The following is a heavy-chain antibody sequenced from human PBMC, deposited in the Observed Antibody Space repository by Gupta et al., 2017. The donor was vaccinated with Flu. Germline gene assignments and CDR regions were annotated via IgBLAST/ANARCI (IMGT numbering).Heavy chain of an antibody. D-gene: IGHD5-24*01. CDR2: IWYDGSNK. V-gene: IGHV3-33*01. Sequence: QVQLVESGGGVVQPGRSLRLSCAASGFTFSSDGMHWVRQAPGKGLEWVAVIWYDGSNKYDADSVKGRFTISRDNSKNTLYLQMNSLRAEDTAVYYCAREEGMAFDYWGQGTLVTVSS. CDR3: AREEGMAFDY. CDR1: GFTFSSDG. J-gene: IGHJ4*02.